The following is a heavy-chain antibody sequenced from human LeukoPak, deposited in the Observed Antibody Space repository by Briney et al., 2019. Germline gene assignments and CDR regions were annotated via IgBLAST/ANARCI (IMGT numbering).Heavy chain of an antibody. J-gene: IGHJ4*02. Sequence: KASETLSLTCTVSGGSISSYYWSWIRQPPGRGLEWIGYIYYSGSTNYNPSLKSRVTISVDTSKNQFSLKLSSVTAADTAVYYCARENHSSSQAKPFDYLGQGTLVTVSS. CDR3: ARENHSSSQAKPFDY. CDR2: IYYSGST. CDR1: GGSISSYY. D-gene: IGHD6-6*01. V-gene: IGHV4-59*01.